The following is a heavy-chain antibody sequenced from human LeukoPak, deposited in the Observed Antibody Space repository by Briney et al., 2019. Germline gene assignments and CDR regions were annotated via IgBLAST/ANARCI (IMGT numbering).Heavy chain of an antibody. Sequence: PSETLSLTCTVSGGSIRSDFWSWLRQPPGKGLEWIGCVYYSGSTNYSPSLNSRVTISVDTSKNQFSLKLSSVTATDTAVYYCARQGRDGFYYFDYWGQGTLVTVSS. J-gene: IGHJ4*02. V-gene: IGHV4-59*08. D-gene: IGHD5-24*01. CDR2: VYYSGST. CDR3: ARQGRDGFYYFDY. CDR1: GGSIRSDF.